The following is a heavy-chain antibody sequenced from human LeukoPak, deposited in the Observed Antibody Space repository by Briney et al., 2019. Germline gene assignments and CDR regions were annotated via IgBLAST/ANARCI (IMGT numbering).Heavy chain of an antibody. CDR1: GFTFSSYW. J-gene: IGHJ6*02. D-gene: IGHD5-24*01. V-gene: IGHV3-74*01. CDR3: AREPIKDYYYGMDV. CDR2: INSDGSST. Sequence: GGSLRLSCAASGFTFSSYWMHWVRQAPGKGLVWVSRINSDGSSTSYVDSVKGRVTISRDNAKNTLYLQMNSLRAEDTAVYYCAREPIKDYYYGMDVWGQGTTVTVSS.